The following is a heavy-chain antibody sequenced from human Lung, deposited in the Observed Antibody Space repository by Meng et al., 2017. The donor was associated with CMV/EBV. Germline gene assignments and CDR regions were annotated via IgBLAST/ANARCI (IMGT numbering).Heavy chain of an antibody. D-gene: IGHD2-21*02. V-gene: IGHV3-11*04. CDR2: ISRSGRLI. CDR1: GFRFSDYY. Sequence: GGSXRLXXEASGFRFSDYYMSWFRQAPGKGLEWLSYISRSGRLIQCADSVKGRFTISRDNAKTSVYLQMNSLRAEDTALYYCARDGGDTTSDYFFYYYGMDVWGQGTSVXVSS. CDR3: ARDGGDTTSDYFFYYYGMDV. J-gene: IGHJ6*02.